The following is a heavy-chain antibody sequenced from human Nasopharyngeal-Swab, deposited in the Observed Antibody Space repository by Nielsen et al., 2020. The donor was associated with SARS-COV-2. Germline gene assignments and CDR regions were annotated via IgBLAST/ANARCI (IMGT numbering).Heavy chain of an antibody. CDR3: ACLGRYDILTGYYGAWNI. Sequence: LRLSCTVSGGSISSGGYYWSWIRQHPGKGLEWIGYIYYSGSTYYNPSLKSRVTISVDTSKNQFSLKLSSVTAADTAVYYCACLGRYDILTGYYGAWNIWGQGTLVTVSS. V-gene: IGHV4-31*03. CDR1: GGSISSGGYY. D-gene: IGHD3-9*01. CDR2: IYYSGST. J-gene: IGHJ4*02.